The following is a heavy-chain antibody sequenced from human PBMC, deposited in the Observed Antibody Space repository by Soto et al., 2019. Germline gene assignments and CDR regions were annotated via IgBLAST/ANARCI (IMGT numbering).Heavy chain of an antibody. D-gene: IGHD3-3*01. CDR2: IIPIFGIA. CDR1: GGTFSSYA. V-gene: IGHV1-69*13. Sequence: SVKVSCKASGGTFSSYAISWVRQAPGQGLEWMGGIIPIFGIANYAQKFQGRVTITADESTSTAYMELSSLRSEDTAVYYCARDVEGYDFWSGPYYYYGMDVWGQGTTVTVSS. J-gene: IGHJ6*02. CDR3: ARDVEGYDFWSGPYYYYGMDV.